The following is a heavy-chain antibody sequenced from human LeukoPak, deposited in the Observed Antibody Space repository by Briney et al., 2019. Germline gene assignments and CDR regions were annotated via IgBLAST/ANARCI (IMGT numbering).Heavy chain of an antibody. D-gene: IGHD1-14*01. V-gene: IGHV3-21*01. CDR2: ISSSSSYI. CDR1: GFAFNTYW. CDR3: ARGYVFDP. Sequence: GGSLRLSCAASGFAFNTYWMHWVRQAPGKGLEWVSSISSSSSYIYYADSVKGRFTISRDNAKNSLYLQMNSLRAEDTAVYYCARGYVFDPWGQGTLVTVSS. J-gene: IGHJ5*02.